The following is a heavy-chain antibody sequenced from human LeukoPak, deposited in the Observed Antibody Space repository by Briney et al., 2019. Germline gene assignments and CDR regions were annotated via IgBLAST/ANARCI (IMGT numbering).Heavy chain of an antibody. CDR2: ISSSSYI. J-gene: IGHJ4*02. V-gene: IGHV3-21*01. Sequence: PGGSLRLSCAASGFTFSSYSMNWVRQAPGKGLEWVSSISSSSYIYYADSVKGRFTISRGNAKNSLYLQMNSLRAEDTAVYYCAREERDYDSSGYYYYWGQGTLVTVSS. CDR3: AREERDYDSSGYYYY. CDR1: GFTFSSYS. D-gene: IGHD3-22*01.